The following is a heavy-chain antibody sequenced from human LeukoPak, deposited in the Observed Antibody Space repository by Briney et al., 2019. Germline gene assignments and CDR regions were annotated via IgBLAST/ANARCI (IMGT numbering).Heavy chain of an antibody. J-gene: IGHJ4*02. CDR3: ARDRGKLRYLDL. Sequence: GRSLRPSCVASGFAFNTQAMHWVRQAPGKGLEWLAVMSLDGSSIYYADSVKGRFTISRDNSKNTLYLQMSSLRVEDTAVYYCARDRGKLRYLDLWGQGAPLTVSS. CDR1: GFAFNTQA. CDR2: MSLDGSSI. D-gene: IGHD3-9*01. V-gene: IGHV3-30*15.